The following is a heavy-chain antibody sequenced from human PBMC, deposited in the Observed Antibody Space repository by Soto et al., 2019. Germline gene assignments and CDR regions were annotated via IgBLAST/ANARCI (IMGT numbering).Heavy chain of an antibody. CDR3: ARPQFNSGWY. V-gene: IGHV5-51*01. D-gene: IGHD6-19*01. Sequence: GESLKISCKGSGYNFANYWISWVRQMPGKGLEWMGIIYPDDSDTKYSPSFQGQVTISADKSISTAYLQWSSLKASDTAMYYCARPQFNSGWYWGQGTLVTVSS. CDR1: GYNFANYW. CDR2: IYPDDSDT. J-gene: IGHJ4*02.